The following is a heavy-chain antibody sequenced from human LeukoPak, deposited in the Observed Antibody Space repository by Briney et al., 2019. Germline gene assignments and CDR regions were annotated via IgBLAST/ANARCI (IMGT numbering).Heavy chain of an antibody. Sequence: ASVKVSCKASGYTFTSYGMSWVRQAPGQGLEWMGWISAYNGNTNYAQKLQGRVTMTTDTSTSTAYMELRSLKSDDTAVYYCARRYCSSTSCHVDYWGQGTLVTVST. J-gene: IGHJ4*02. CDR1: GYTFTSYG. V-gene: IGHV1-18*04. CDR3: ARRYCSSTSCHVDY. CDR2: ISAYNGNT. D-gene: IGHD2-2*01.